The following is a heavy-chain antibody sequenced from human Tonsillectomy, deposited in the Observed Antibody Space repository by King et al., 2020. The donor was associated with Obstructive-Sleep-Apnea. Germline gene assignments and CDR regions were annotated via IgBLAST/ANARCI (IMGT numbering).Heavy chain of an antibody. V-gene: IGHV3-23*04. J-gene: IGHJ4*02. CDR2: ISGGGGGT. CDR3: ARTFAPDQ. CDR1: GFTFSSYA. Sequence: VQLVESGGGLVQPGGSLRLSCAASGFTFSSYAMSWVRQAPGKGLEWVSSISGGGGGTYYADSVTGRLTISRDNSKNTLYLQMNSLRAEDTAAYYCARTFAPDQWGQGTLVTVSS. D-gene: IGHD2/OR15-2a*01.